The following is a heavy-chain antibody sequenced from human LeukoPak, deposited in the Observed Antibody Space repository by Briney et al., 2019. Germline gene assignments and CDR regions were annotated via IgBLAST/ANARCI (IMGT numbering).Heavy chain of an antibody. CDR3: ANAVCTTSSCSGSYGIYV. CDR1: AFTFSTYA. CDR2: ISSGGGTT. Sequence: PGGSLRLSCAASAFTFSTYAMNWVRQAPGKGLEWVSSISSGGGTTYYADSVKGRFTISRDNSKNTLYLQMNSLRPEDTAMYYCANAVCTTSSCSGSYGIYVWGQGSTGAASS. V-gene: IGHV3-23*01. J-gene: IGHJ6*02. D-gene: IGHD2-2*01.